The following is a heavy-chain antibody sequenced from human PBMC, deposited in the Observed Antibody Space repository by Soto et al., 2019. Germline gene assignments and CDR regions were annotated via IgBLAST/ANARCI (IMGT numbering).Heavy chain of an antibody. CDR1: GYTFTSYG. J-gene: IGHJ5*02. CDR2: ISAYNGNT. D-gene: IGHD3-10*01. Sequence: ASVKVSCKASGYTFTSYGISWVRQAPGQGLEWMGWISAYNGNTNYAQKLQGRVTMTTDTSTSTAYMELRSLRSDDTAVYYCARLVLWFGELSWFDPWGQGTLVTVSS. V-gene: IGHV1-18*01. CDR3: ARLVLWFGELSWFDP.